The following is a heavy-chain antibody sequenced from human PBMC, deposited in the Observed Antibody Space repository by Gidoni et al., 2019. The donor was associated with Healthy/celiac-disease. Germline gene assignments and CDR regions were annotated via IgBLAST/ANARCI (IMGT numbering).Heavy chain of an antibody. D-gene: IGHD6-6*01. V-gene: IGHV3-33*01. Sequence: QVQLVESGGGVVQPGRSLRLSCAASGFTFSSYGMHWVRQAPGKGLGWVAVIWYDGSTKYYADSVKGRFTISRDNSKNTLYLQMNSLRAEDTAVYYCARGDSSSVRNYFDYWGQGTLVTVSS. CDR3: ARGDSSSVRNYFDY. CDR1: GFTFSSYG. J-gene: IGHJ4*02. CDR2: IWYDGSTK.